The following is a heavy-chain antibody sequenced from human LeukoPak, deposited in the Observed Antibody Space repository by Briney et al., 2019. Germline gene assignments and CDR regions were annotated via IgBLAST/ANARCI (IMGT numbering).Heavy chain of an antibody. D-gene: IGHD2-15*01. CDR2: VNEDGSRI. CDR1: GFTLSQDW. Sequence: GRSLRLSCSAAGFTLSQDWMHWVRQAPGKGLVWVASVNEDGSRIDHADSVRGRFTISSDITKSTLFLQMNSLRVEDSAIYYCVRDFGGEDDYWGQGILVTVSS. J-gene: IGHJ4*02. V-gene: IGHV3-74*01. CDR3: VRDFGGEDDY.